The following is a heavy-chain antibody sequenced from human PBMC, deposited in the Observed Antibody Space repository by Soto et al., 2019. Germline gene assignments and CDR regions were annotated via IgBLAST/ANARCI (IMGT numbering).Heavy chain of an antibody. CDR2: INHSGST. CDR1: GGSFSGYY. J-gene: IGHJ6*03. Sequence: QVQLQQWGAGLLKPSETLSLTCAVYGGSFSGYYWSWIRQPPGKGLEWIGEINHSGSTNYNPSLKSRVTISVDTSKNQFSRKLSSVTAADTAVYYCARGPYCSSTSCWVRYYYYYMDVWGKGTTVTVSS. V-gene: IGHV4-34*01. CDR3: ARGPYCSSTSCWVRYYYYYMDV. D-gene: IGHD2-2*01.